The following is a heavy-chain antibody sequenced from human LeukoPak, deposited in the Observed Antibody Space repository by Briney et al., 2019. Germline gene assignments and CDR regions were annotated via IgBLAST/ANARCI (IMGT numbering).Heavy chain of an antibody. J-gene: IGHJ3*02. Sequence: SGTLSLTCTVSGGSISSYYWSWIRQPPGKGLEWIGYIYYSGSTNYNPSLKSRVTISVDTSKNQFSLKLSSVTAADTAVYYCARGPPVLRYFDWLMGAFDIWGQGTMVTVSS. CDR1: GGSISSYY. D-gene: IGHD3-9*01. CDR3: ARGPPVLRYFDWLMGAFDI. CDR2: IYYSGST. V-gene: IGHV4-59*01.